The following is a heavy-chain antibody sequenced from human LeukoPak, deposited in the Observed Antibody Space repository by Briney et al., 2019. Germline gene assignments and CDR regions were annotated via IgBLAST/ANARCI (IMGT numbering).Heavy chain of an antibody. J-gene: IGHJ3*02. Sequence: GGSLRLSCAASGFTFSSYGMHWVRQAPGKGLEWVSHMSNDGSDTYYAVSVRGRFTISRDNSKNTLFLEMNSLRVEDTAVYYCAKDLEFWRGPYDAFDIWGQGTTVTVSS. V-gene: IGHV3-30*18. CDR3: AKDLEFWRGPYDAFDI. CDR2: MSNDGSDT. CDR1: GFTFSSYG. D-gene: IGHD3-3*01.